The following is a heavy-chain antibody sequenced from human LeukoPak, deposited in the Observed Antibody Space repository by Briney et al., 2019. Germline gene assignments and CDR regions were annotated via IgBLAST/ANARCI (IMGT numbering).Heavy chain of an antibody. CDR1: GVTFSSYS. V-gene: IGHV3-48*01. Sequence: GGSLRLSCAASGVTFSSYSMNWVRQAPGKGLEWVSYISSSSSTIYYADSVKGRFTISRDNAKNSLYLQMNSLRAEDTAVYYCAGPGDYFDYWGQGTLVTVSS. J-gene: IGHJ4*02. CDR2: ISSSSSTI. CDR3: AGPGDYFDY.